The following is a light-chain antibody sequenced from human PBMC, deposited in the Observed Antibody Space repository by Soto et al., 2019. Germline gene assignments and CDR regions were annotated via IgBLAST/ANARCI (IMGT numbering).Light chain of an antibody. V-gene: IGLV3-21*02. J-gene: IGLJ2*01. Sequence: SYELTQPPSVSVAPGQTARLTCGGDSIGGKSVHWYQQKAGLAPVVVVYDDRHRPSGIPERFSGSNSGATATLTISSVEAGDEADYYCQVWESSSDQRIFGGGTKLTVL. CDR2: DDR. CDR1: SIGGKS. CDR3: QVWESSSDQRI.